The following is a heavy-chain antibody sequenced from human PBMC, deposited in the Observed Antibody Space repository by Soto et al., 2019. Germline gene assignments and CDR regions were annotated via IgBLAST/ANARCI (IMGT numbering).Heavy chain of an antibody. CDR3: MLGSGWKDFDY. J-gene: IGHJ4*02. V-gene: IGHV4-39*01. CDR2: IYYSGST. Sequence: SETLSLTCTVSGCSIISSSYYWDWIRQPPGKGLEWIGSIYYSGSTYYNPSLKRRVTISVDTSKNQFSLKLSSVTAADTAVYYCMLGSGWKDFDYWGQGTLVTVS. CDR1: GCSIISSSYY. D-gene: IGHD3-22*01.